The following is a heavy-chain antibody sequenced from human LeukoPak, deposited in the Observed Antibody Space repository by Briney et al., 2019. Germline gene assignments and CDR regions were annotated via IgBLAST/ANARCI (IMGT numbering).Heavy chain of an antibody. CDR1: GFTFSSYG. CDR3: AKAGNQWLVRFDY. J-gene: IGHJ4*02. V-gene: IGHV3-30*02. Sequence: PGGSLRLSCAASGFTFSSYGMHWVRQAPGKGLEWVAFIRYDGSNKYYADSVKGRFTISRDNSKNTLYLQMNSLRAEDTAVYYCAKAGNQWLVRFDYWGQGTLVTVSS. CDR2: IRYDGSNK. D-gene: IGHD6-19*01.